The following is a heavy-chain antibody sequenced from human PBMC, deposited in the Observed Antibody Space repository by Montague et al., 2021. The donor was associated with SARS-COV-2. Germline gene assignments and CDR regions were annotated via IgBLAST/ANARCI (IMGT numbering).Heavy chain of an antibody. Sequence: SETLSLTCTVSGGSISSFYWSWFRQPPGKGLEWIGYISDSGSTNYNPSLTSRATTSVDTSKNQSSLKVNSVTAADTAMYYCARHYSATLPAVYWGQGTLVTVSS. CDR3: ARHYSATLPAVY. CDR1: GGSISSFY. CDR2: ISDSGST. V-gene: IGHV4-59*08. J-gene: IGHJ4*02. D-gene: IGHD2-15*01.